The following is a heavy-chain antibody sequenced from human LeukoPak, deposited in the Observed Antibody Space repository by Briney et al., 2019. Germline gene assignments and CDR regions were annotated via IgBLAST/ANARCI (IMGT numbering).Heavy chain of an antibody. V-gene: IGHV3-74*01. D-gene: IGHD6-13*01. CDR1: GFTFSSYW. CDR3: VRAAAASFDY. J-gene: IGHJ4*02. CDR2: TNSDGSSI. Sequence: GGSLRLSCAASGFTFSSYWMHWVRHAPGKGLVWVSRTNSDGSSINYADSVKGRFTISRDNAKNTLYLQMNSLRAEDTAVYFCVRAAAASFDYWGQGTLVTVSS.